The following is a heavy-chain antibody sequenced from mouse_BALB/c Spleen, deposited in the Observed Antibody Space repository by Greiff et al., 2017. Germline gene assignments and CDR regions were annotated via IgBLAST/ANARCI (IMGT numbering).Heavy chain of an antibody. CDR3: TRRIGDYEGFAY. J-gene: IGHJ3*01. CDR1: GFTFSNYW. V-gene: IGHV6-6*02. Sequence: EVKVEESGGGLVQPGGSMKLSCVASGFTFSNYWMNWVRQSPEKGLEWVAEIRLKSSNYATHYAESVIGRFTISRDDSNSSVYLQMNNLRAEDTGIDYYTRRIGDYEGFAYWGQGTLGTVSA. D-gene: IGHD2-13*01. CDR2: IRLKSSNYAT.